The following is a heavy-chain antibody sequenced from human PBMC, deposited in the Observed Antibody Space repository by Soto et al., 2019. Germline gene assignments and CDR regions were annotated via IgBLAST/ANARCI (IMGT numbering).Heavy chain of an antibody. CDR1: GYTFKCYG. CDR3: ASLSYSLSVVAFDI. CDR2: ISAYNGNT. Sequence: VKASCKAPGYTFKCYGIRSARHDHGQGLEWMGWISAYNGNTNYAQKLQGRVTMTTDTSTSTAYMELRSLRSDATAVYYCASLSYSLSVVAFDIWGQGTMVTVSS. D-gene: IGHD2-15*01. J-gene: IGHJ3*02. V-gene: IGHV1-18*01.